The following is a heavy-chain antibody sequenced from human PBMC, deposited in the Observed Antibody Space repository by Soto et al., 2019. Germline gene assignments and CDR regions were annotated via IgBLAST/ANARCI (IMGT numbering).Heavy chain of an antibody. V-gene: IGHV4-31*03. D-gene: IGHD3-10*01. CDR3: ARGYYGSGSYNGIDP. J-gene: IGHJ5*02. CDR1: GGSISSGGYY. CDR2: IDYSGST. Sequence: QVQLQESGPGLVKPSQTLSLTCTVSGGSISSGGYYWSWIRQHPGKGLEWIGYIDYSGSTYYNPSLKSRVTISVDTSKNQFSLKLSSVTAADTAVYYCARGYYGSGSYNGIDPWGQGTLVTVSS.